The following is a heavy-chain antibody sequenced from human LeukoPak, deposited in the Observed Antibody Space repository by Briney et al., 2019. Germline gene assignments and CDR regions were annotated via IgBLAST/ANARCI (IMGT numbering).Heavy chain of an antibody. CDR1: GFTFSDYE. V-gene: IGHV3-48*03. J-gene: IGHJ4*02. CDR2: IGSSGTTI. Sequence: GSLRLSCAASGFTFSDYEMNWVRQAPGKGLEWVSNIGSSGTTIYYVDSVKGRFTISRDNAKNSLYLQMNSLRVDDTGVYYCARRFGYWGQGTLVTVSS. CDR3: ARRFGY.